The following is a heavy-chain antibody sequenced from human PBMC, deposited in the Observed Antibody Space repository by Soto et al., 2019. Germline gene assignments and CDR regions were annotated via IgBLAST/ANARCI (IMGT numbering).Heavy chain of an antibody. D-gene: IGHD4-17*01. CDR1: GDSISRQY. Sequence: QVQLQESGPGLVKPSETLSLTCSVSGDSISRQYWSWLRQPAVGGLEWIGRIYTTGATNYNSSLKSRVSMSVDTSKNQFSLRLTSVTAADTAVYFCAMTVIAPSPYLDHWGQGLLVTVSS. CDR3: AMTVIAPSPYLDH. CDR2: IYTTGAT. J-gene: IGHJ4*02. V-gene: IGHV4-4*07.